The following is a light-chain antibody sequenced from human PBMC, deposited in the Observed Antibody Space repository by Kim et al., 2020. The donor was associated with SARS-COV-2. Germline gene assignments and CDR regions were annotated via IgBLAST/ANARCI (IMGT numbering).Light chain of an antibody. J-gene: IGLJ2*01. CDR1: SSDVGSYNL. CDR3: CSYAGSSTLV. CDR2: EVS. V-gene: IGLV2-23*02. Sequence: GQSITISCTGTSSDVGSYNLVSWYQQHPGQAPKLMIYEVSKRPSGVSNRFSGSKSGNTASLTISGLQAEDEADYYCCSYAGSSTLVFGGGTKLTVL.